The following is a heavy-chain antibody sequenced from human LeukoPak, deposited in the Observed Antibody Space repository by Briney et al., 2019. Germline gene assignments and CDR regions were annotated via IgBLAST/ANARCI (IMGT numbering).Heavy chain of an antibody. CDR1: GGTCNSHA. CDR3: ATTNDGGGYQWGDFFDF. V-gene: IGHV1-69*04. Sequence: ASVKVSCKASGGTCNSHAISWVRQAPGQGLEWMGRIIPNLGTTNRAQNFQDRVTLTADKSTNTAYMELTSLTSDDTAVYYCATTNDGGGYQWGDFFDFWGQGTLVTVSS. D-gene: IGHD3-22*01. CDR2: IIPNLGTT. J-gene: IGHJ4*02.